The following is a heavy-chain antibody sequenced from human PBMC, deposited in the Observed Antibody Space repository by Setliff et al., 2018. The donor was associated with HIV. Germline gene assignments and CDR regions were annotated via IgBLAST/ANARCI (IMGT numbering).Heavy chain of an antibody. CDR1: GGSISTSTYY. CDR3: ARSGLTYYYDSSGYWD. D-gene: IGHD3-22*01. J-gene: IGHJ4*02. Sequence: SETLSLTCTVSGGSISTSTYYWGWIRQPPGKGLEWIGSIYYSGSTYYNPSLKSRVTISVDTSKNHFSLKLSSVTAADTAVYYCARSGLTYYYDSSGYWDWGQGTQVTVSS. V-gene: IGHV4-39*02. CDR2: IYYSGST.